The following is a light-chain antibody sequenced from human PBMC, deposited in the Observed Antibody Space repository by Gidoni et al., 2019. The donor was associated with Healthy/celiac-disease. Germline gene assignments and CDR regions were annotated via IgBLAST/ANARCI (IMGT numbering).Light chain of an antibody. J-gene: IGLJ3*02. Sequence: GQRGTISCSGSSSNIGSNTVNWYQQLPEPAPKLLIHSNNQRPTGVPDRFSGSKSRTSASLAISGLQPEDEADYYCAACDDSLNGYWVFGGGTKLTVL. CDR2: SNN. V-gene: IGLV1-44*01. CDR1: SSNIGSNT. CDR3: AACDDSLNGYWV.